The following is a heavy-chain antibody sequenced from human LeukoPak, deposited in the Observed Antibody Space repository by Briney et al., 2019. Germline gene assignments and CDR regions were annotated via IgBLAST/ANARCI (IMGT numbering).Heavy chain of an antibody. D-gene: IGHD6-19*01. CDR3: ARTGSMDSSGGY. J-gene: IGHJ4*02. CDR1: GFTFSTYN. CDR2: ITSSSRYI. V-gene: IGHV3-21*01. Sequence: GGSLRLSCAASGFTFSTYNMNWVRQAPGKGLEWVSSITSSSRYIYYADSVKGRFTISRDNAKNSLYLQMDSLRAEDTAVYYCARTGSMDSSGGYWGQGTLVTVSS.